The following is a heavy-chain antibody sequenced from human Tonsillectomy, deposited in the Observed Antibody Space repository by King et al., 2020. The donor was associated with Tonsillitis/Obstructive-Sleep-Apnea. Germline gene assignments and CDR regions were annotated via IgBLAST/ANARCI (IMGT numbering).Heavy chain of an antibody. Sequence: VQLVQSGGGLVQPGGSLRLSCAASGFTFSSYSMNWVRQAPGKGLEWGSYISSSSSTIYFADSVKGRFTISRDNAKNSLYLQMNSLRDQDTALYYCAREGVRCSSTSCFSPWGQGTLVTVSS. CDR1: GFTFSSYS. D-gene: IGHD2-2*01. CDR2: ISSSSSTI. CDR3: AREGVRCSSTSCFSP. V-gene: IGHV3-48*02. J-gene: IGHJ5*02.